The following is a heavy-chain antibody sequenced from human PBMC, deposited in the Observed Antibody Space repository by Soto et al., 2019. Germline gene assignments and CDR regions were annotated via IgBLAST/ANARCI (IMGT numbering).Heavy chain of an antibody. V-gene: IGHV3-7*01. D-gene: IGHD2-2*02. CDR2: IKQDGSEK. CDR3: ARQYCSSTSCYTPYFDY. J-gene: IGHJ4*02. CDR1: GFTFSSYW. Sequence: GGSLRLSCAASGFTFSSYWMSWVRQAPGKGLEWVANIKQDGSEKYYVDSVKGRFTISRDNAKNSLYLQMNSLRAEDTAVYYCARQYCSSTSCYTPYFDYWGQGTLVTVSS.